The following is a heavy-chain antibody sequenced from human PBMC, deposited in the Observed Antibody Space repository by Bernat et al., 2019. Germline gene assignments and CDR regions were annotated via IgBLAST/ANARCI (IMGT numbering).Heavy chain of an antibody. Sequence: QMQLVESGGGVVQPGRSLRLSCEASGFAFSNFGIHWVRQAPGKGLEWVAFISYDGTKTFYADTVKGRFTISRDNSRNMLDLQMNSLRVEDTAVYFWATDYGFLTGSKGRFDCWGQGTLVTVSS. J-gene: IGHJ4*02. CDR3: ATDYGFLTGSKGRFDC. D-gene: IGHD3-9*01. V-gene: IGHV3-33*01. CDR1: GFAFSNFG. CDR2: ISYDGTKT.